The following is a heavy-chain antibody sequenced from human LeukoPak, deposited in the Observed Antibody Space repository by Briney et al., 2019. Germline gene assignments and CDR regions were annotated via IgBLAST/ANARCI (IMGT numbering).Heavy chain of an antibody. J-gene: IGHJ5*02. CDR2: INPNSGGT. V-gene: IGHV1-2*02. CDR3: AREEGGWQQLSHGWFDP. D-gene: IGHD6-13*01. Sequence: ASVKVSCEASGYTFTGYYMHWVRQAPGQGLEWMGWINPNSGGTNYAQKFQGRVTMTRDTSISTAYMELSRLRSDDTAVYYCAREEGGWQQLSHGWFDPWGQGTLVTVSS. CDR1: GYTFTGYY.